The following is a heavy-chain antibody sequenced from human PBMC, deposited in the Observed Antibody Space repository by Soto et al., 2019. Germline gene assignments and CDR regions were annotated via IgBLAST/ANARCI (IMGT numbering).Heavy chain of an antibody. CDR3: ARLGGGRAPYYYSYMAV. J-gene: IGHJ6*03. V-gene: IGHV3-21*01. Sequence: EVQLVESGGGLVKPGGSLRLSCAASGFTFSSYIMNWVRQAPGKGLEWVSSISSSSSYIYYADSVKGRFTISRDNAKNSLYQQMTGLRAEDTAVYYCARLGGGRAPYYYSYMAVWGKGTTVTVSS. CDR2: ISSSSSYI. D-gene: IGHD3-16*01. CDR1: GFTFSSYI.